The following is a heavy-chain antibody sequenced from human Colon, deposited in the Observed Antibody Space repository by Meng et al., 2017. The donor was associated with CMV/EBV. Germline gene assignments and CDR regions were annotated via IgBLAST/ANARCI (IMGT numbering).Heavy chain of an antibody. J-gene: IGHJ4*02. D-gene: IGHD3-3*01. CDR1: GYTFTGYL. CDR3: GTFGGDFDY. CDR2: INPYSGDT. V-gene: IGHV1-2*02. Sequence: QVHLMQSGAEMREPGASVKVSCKASGYTFTGYLIHWARQAPGQGLEWMGWINPYSGDTIYAQKFEVGVTMTRDASITTAYLELSSLKSDDTAVYYCGTFGGDFDYWGQGTLVTVSS.